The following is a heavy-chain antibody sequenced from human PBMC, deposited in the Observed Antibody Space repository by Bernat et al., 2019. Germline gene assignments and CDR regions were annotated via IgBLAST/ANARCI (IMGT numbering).Heavy chain of an antibody. CDR3: ARDGGATSHLDY. CDR1: GFTFSSYW. Sequence: EVQLVESGGGLVQPGGSLRLSCAASGFTFSSYWMHWVRQAPGKGLVWVSRINSDGSSTSYADSVTDRFTIARDNAKNTLYLQMNSLRAEDTAVYYCARDGGATSHLDYWGQGTLVTVSS. D-gene: IGHD1-26*01. V-gene: IGHV3-74*01. CDR2: INSDGSST. J-gene: IGHJ4*02.